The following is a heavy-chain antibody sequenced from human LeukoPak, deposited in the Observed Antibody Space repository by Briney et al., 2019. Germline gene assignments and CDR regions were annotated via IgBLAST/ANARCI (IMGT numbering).Heavy chain of an antibody. D-gene: IGHD3-10*01. Sequence: GGSLRLSCAASGFTFSTYTMAWVRQAPGGGLEWVSGISWNSGSIGYADSVKGRFTISRDNAKNSLYLQMNSLRAEDTALYYCAKDISYGRRSDYYYGMDVWAKGPRSPSP. CDR3: AKDISYGRRSDYYYGMDV. J-gene: IGHJ6*02. CDR2: ISWNSGSI. V-gene: IGHV3-9*01. CDR1: GFTFSTYT.